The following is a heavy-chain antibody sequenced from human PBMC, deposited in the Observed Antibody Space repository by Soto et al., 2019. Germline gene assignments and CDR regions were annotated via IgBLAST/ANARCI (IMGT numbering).Heavy chain of an antibody. CDR1: GGTFSNYA. Sequence: SVKVSCKASGGTFSNYAISWVRQAPGQGLEWMGGVIPIFGTADYAQRFQGRVTITADESTSTAYMELSSLRSEDTAVYYCAISRDYGGDGYLLAYCGQGSLVPGSS. D-gene: IGHD4-17*01. J-gene: IGHJ4*02. CDR2: VIPIFGTA. CDR3: AISRDYGGDGYLLAY. V-gene: IGHV1-69*13.